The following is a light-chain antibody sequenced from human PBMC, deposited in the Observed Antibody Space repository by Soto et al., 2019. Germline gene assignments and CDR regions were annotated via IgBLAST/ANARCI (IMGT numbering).Light chain of an antibody. CDR3: SSYTSGLYV. Sequence: QSVLTQPASVSGSPGQSSTISCTGTSSDVGGYNYVSWYQQHPGKAPKLMIYDVSDRPSGVSNRFSGSKSGNTASLTISGLQAEDEADYYCSSYTSGLYVFGTGTKVT. J-gene: IGLJ1*01. V-gene: IGLV2-14*01. CDR1: SSDVGGYNY. CDR2: DVS.